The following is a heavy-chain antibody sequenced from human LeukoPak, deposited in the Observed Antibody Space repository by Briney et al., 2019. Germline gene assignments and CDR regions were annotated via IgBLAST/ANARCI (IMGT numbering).Heavy chain of an antibody. Sequence: GGSLRLSCAASGFTFSYSGMHWVRQAPGKGLEWVAFIRYDESKKFYGDSVKGRFTVFRDNSKNSLYLQMNSLRTEETAVYYCAKSHLPNAYSGTYYCDYWGQGTLVTVSS. J-gene: IGHJ4*02. CDR1: GFTFSYSG. CDR2: IRYDESKK. V-gene: IGHV3-30*02. D-gene: IGHD1-26*01. CDR3: AKSHLPNAYSGTYYCDY.